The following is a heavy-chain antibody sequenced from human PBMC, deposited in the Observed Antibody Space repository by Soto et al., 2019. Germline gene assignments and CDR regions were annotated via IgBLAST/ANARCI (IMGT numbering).Heavy chain of an antibody. V-gene: IGHV3-23*01. J-gene: IGHJ4*02. D-gene: IGHD6-19*01. CDR1: GFTFSSYA. CDR3: AKLPVAGSSTFDY. Sequence: EVQLLESGGGLVQPGGSLRLSCAASGFTFSSYAMTWVRQAPGKGLEWISSIRSSGDNTYYADSVKGRFTISRDNSKSTLYLQINSLRAEDTAIYFCAKLPVAGSSTFDYWGQGVLLTVSS. CDR2: IRSSGDNT.